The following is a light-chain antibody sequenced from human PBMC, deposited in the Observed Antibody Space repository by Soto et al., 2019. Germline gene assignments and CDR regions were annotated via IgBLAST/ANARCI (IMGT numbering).Light chain of an antibody. CDR1: QTSSSW. CDR2: KSS. V-gene: IGKV1-5*03. J-gene: IGKJ1*01. Sequence: IQSTQSPSSLSASVGDRVTMTCLAKQTSSSWLAWYQQKAGTAPRLLIYKSSTLKSGAPSRFSGSGSRTDFTPTISLLQPDDFATYYRQRYKWYSETFGQGTEGEMK. CDR3: QRYKWYSET.